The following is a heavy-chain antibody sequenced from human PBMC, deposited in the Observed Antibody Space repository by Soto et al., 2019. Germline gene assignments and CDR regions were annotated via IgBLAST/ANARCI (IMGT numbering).Heavy chain of an antibody. J-gene: IGHJ4*02. CDR3: ARDPTTRFYFAH. Sequence: QVQLVESGAGVVQPGRSLTLSCAASGFTFSSYAMNWVRQAPGKGLEWVAVISYDGNDRRYSDSVKGRFTISRDNSRNTLYLPMSSLRPADTAVYHCARDPTTRFYFAHGGQGGLVTVSS. CDR1: GFTFSSYA. CDR2: ISYDGNDR. V-gene: IGHV3-30-3*01.